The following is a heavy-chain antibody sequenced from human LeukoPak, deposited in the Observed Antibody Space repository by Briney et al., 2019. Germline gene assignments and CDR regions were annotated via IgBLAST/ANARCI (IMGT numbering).Heavy chain of an antibody. Sequence: GRSLRLSCAASGFTFSSYGMPWVRQAPGKGLEWVAVIWYDGSNKYYADSVKGRFTISRDNSKNTLYLQMNSLRAEDTAVYYCARDRSSWFDPWGQGTLVTVSS. CDR1: GFTFSSYG. CDR3: ARDRSSWFDP. J-gene: IGHJ5*02. V-gene: IGHV3-33*01. CDR2: IWYDGSNK.